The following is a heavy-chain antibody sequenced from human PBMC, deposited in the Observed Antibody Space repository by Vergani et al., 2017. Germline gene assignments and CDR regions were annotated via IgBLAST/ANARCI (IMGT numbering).Heavy chain of an antibody. Sequence: VSCKASGGTFSSYAISWVRQAPGQGLEWMGGIIPIFGTANYAQKFQGRVTITADESTSTAYMELSSLRSEDTAVYYCAREQQLDGEGAFDIWGQGTMVTVSS. CDR1: GGTFSSYA. V-gene: IGHV1-69*01. J-gene: IGHJ3*02. CDR3: AREQQLDGEGAFDI. CDR2: IIPIFGTA. D-gene: IGHD6-13*01.